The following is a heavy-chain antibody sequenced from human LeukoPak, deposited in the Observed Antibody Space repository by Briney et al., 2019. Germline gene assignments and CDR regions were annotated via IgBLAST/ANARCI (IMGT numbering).Heavy chain of an antibody. D-gene: IGHD3-22*01. J-gene: IGHJ5*02. CDR3: ARPYYYDSRIDP. CDR2: MYYSGST. CDR1: GGSISSGDYY. V-gene: IGHV4-30-4*01. Sequence: PSQTLSLTCTVSGGSISSGDYYWSWIRQPPGKGLEWIAYMYYSGSTYYNPSLKSRVTMSADTSKNQLSLKLSSVTAADTAVYYCARPYYYDSRIDPWGQGILVTVSS.